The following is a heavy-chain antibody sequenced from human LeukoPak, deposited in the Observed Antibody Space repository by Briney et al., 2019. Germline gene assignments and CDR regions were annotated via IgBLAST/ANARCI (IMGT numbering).Heavy chain of an antibody. CDR2: INHSGST. CDR3: AKDSGSGDCYLDY. V-gene: IGHV4-34*01. D-gene: IGHD2-21*02. J-gene: IGHJ4*02. Sequence: SETLSLTCAVYGGSFSGYYWSWIRQPPGKGLEWIGEINHSGSTNYNPSLKSRVTISVDTSKNQFSLKLSSVTAADTAVYYCAKDSGSGDCYLDYWGQGTLVTVSS. CDR1: GGSFSGYY.